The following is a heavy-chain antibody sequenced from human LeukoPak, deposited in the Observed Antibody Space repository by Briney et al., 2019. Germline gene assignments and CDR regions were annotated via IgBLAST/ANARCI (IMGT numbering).Heavy chain of an antibody. D-gene: IGHD1-1*01. CDR1: GFTFSDYA. Sequence: PGGSLRLSCAASGFTFSDYAMHWVRQAPGKGLEWLAVIWYDGGNKYYADSVKGRFTISRDNSKNTLYLQMISLRAKETAVYSCAKEVERHLDVWGQGTTVTVS. V-gene: IGHV3-33*03. CDR2: IWYDGGNK. J-gene: IGHJ6*02. CDR3: AKEVERHLDV.